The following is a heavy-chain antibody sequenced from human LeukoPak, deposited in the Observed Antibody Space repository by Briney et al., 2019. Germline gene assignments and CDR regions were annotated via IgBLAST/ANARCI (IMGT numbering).Heavy chain of an antibody. J-gene: IGHJ4*02. CDR1: GGSISSYY. D-gene: IGHD3-22*01. V-gene: IGHV4-59*01. CDR3: ARRNYDSSGYFYFDY. Sequence: SETLSLTCTVSGGSISSYYWSWIRQPPGKGLEWIGYIYYSGSTNYNPSLKSRVIISVDTSKNQFSLKLSSVTAADTAVYYCARRNYDSSGYFYFDYWGQGTLVTVSS. CDR2: IYYSGST.